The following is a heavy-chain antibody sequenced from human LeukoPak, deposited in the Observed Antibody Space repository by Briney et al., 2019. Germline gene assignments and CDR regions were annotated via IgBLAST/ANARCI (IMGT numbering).Heavy chain of an antibody. J-gene: IGHJ4*02. CDR1: GGTFSSYA. Sequence: SVKVSCKASGGTFSSYAISWVRQAPGQGLEWMGRIIPILGIANYAQKFQGRVTITADKSTSTAYMELSSLRSEDTAVYYCARGGSGSYLSPPYYFDYWGQGTLVTVSS. V-gene: IGHV1-69*04. CDR2: IIPILGIA. CDR3: ARGGSGSYLSPPYYFDY. D-gene: IGHD1-26*01.